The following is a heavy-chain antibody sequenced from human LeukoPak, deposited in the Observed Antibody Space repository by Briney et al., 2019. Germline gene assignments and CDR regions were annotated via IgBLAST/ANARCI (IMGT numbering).Heavy chain of an antibody. CDR2: IYTSGST. Sequence: SETLSLTCTVSGGSFITYYWSWVRQPPGKGLEWIGRIYTSGSTNYNPSLKSRVTISVDTSKNQFSLKLSSVTAADTAVYYCARHIGYGVDYWGQGTLVTVSS. J-gene: IGHJ4*02. V-gene: IGHV4-59*08. CDR1: GGSFITYY. D-gene: IGHD6-13*01. CDR3: ARHIGYGVDY.